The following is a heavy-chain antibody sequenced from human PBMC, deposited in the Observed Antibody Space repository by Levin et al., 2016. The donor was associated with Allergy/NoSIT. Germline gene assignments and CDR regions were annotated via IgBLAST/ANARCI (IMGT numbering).Heavy chain of an antibody. V-gene: IGHV3-30-3*01. CDR2: ISYDGSSK. Sequence: WIRQPPGKGLEWVAVISYDGSSKHYADSVKGRFTISRDNSKNTLYLQMNSLRAEDTAVYYCARDLCSSYGDYDCYYYYGMDVWGQGTTVTVSS. J-gene: IGHJ6*02. CDR3: ARDLCSSYGDYDCYYYYGMDV. D-gene: IGHD4-17*01.